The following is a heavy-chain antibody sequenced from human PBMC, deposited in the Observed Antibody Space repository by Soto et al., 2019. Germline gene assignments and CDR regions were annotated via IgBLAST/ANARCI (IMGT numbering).Heavy chain of an antibody. J-gene: IGHJ4*02. CDR3: AKDRSSARSIAAADLLDY. D-gene: IGHD6-13*01. CDR2: ISYDGSNK. V-gene: IGHV3-30*18. Sequence: QVQLVESGGGVVQPGRSLRLSCAASGFAFSNYGMHWVRQAPGKGLEWVAVISYDGSNKYYADSVKGRFTISRDNSKNTLYLQMNSLRAEDTAVYYCAKDRSSARSIAAADLLDYWGQGTLVTVSS. CDR1: GFAFSNYG.